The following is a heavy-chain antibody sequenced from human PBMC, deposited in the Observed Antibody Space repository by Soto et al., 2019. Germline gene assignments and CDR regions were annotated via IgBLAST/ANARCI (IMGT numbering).Heavy chain of an antibody. CDR1: GFIFSNYA. CDR3: AKDGDCYDFWSGYGLDL. V-gene: IGHV3-23*01. CDR2: VSGNGRAT. Sequence: GGSLRLSCAGSGFIFSNYAVSWVRQAPGKGLEWVSAVSGNGRATYYADSAKGRFSISRDNSKNTVYLLMNSLRAEDTAVYYCAKDGDCYDFWSGYGLDLWGQGTTVTVSS. J-gene: IGHJ6*02. D-gene: IGHD3-3*01.